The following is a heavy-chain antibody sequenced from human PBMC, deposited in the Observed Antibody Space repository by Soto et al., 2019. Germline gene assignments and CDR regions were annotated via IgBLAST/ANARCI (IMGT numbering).Heavy chain of an antibody. Sequence: SVKVSCKASGGTFSSSASIWVGQSPGQGLEWMGGIIPIFGTANYAQKFQGRVTITADESTSTAYMELSSLRSEDTALYFCARGWGSDSTTYYYAYWGKGTSVTVSS. CDR2: IIPIFGTA. CDR3: ARGWGSDSTTYYYAY. V-gene: IGHV1-69*13. CDR1: GGTFSSSA. D-gene: IGHD3-22*01. J-gene: IGHJ1*01.